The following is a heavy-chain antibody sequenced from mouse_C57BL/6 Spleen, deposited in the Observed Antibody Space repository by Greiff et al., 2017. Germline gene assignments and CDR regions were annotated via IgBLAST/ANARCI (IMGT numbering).Heavy chain of an antibody. CDR2: IDPENGDT. CDR3: TTLITTVVDWYFDV. V-gene: IGHV14-4*01. D-gene: IGHD1-1*01. CDR1: GFNIKDDY. Sequence: EVQLQQSGAELVRPGASVKLSCTASGFNIKDDYMHWVKQRPEQGLEWIGWIDPENGDTEYASKFQGKATITADTSSNTAYLQLSSLTSEDTAVYYCTTLITTVVDWYFDVWGTGTTVTVSS. J-gene: IGHJ1*03.